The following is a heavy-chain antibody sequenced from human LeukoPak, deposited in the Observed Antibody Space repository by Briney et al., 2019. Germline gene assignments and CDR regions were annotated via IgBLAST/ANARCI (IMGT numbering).Heavy chain of an antibody. CDR2: ISGGGDIT. V-gene: IGHV3-23*01. CDR1: GFNFANHA. CDR3: VREDTPATANY. J-gene: IGHJ4*02. Sequence: GGSLRLSCAASGFNFANHAMSWVRQTAGKGLEWVSAISGGGDITYYADSVTGRFTISRDNSKDTLFLQMHSLRPGDTAVYYCVREDTPATANYWGQGTLVTISS. D-gene: IGHD2-21*02.